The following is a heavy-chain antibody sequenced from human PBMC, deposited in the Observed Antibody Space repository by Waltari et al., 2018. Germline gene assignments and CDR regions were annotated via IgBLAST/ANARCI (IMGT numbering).Heavy chain of an antibody. CDR3: ARGRAGFWSGYYIRGGNWFDP. D-gene: IGHD3-3*01. V-gene: IGHV4-34*01. CDR2: INHSGST. CDR1: GGSFSGYY. J-gene: IGHJ5*02. Sequence: QVQLQQWGAGLLKPSETLSLTCAVYGGSFSGYYWSWIRQPPGKGLEWIGEINHSGSTNSNPSLKSRVTISVDTSKNQFSLKLSSVTAADTAVYYCARGRAGFWSGYYIRGGNWFDPWGQGTLVTVSS.